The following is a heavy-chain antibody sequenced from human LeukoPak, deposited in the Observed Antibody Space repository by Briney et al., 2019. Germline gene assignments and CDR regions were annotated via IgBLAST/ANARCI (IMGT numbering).Heavy chain of an antibody. J-gene: IGHJ4*02. CDR3: ARSYSSSWYGGGGY. CDR1: GYTFTSYD. CDR2: MNPNSGNT. D-gene: IGHD6-13*01. V-gene: IGHV1-8*01. Sequence: ASVKVSCKASGYTFTSYDINWVRQATGQGLEWMGWMNPNSGNTGYAQKFQGRVTMTRNTSISTAYMELSSLRSEDTAVYYCARSYSSSWYGGGGYWGQGTLVTVSS.